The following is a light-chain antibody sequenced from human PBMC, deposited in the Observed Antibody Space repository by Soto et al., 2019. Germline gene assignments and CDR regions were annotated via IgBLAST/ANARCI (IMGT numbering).Light chain of an antibody. Sequence: QAVVIQESSLSVSPGGTVTLTCGLRSAPISTTYYPAWYQQTPGQAPRTLIYSTNTRSSGVPDRFSGSIRGNKAALTMTGAQAEDEAEYHCVLYMGSGAYLFGPGTKLTVL. CDR1: SAPISTTYY. CDR2: STN. CDR3: VLYMGSGAYL. V-gene: IGLV8-61*01. J-gene: IGLJ1*01.